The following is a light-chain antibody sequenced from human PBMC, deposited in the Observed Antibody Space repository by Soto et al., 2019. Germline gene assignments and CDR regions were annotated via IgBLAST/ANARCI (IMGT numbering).Light chain of an antibody. CDR2: GAS. V-gene: IGKV3-20*01. Sequence: EIVVTQSPGTLSLSPGERATLSCRASQSISTDHLAWYQQKPGQPPRLLIYGASSRATGIPDRFSGSGSGTDFTLTISRLEPEDFAVYYCQQYGSSLFTFGPGTKVDIK. CDR1: QSISTDH. CDR3: QQYGSSLFT. J-gene: IGKJ3*01.